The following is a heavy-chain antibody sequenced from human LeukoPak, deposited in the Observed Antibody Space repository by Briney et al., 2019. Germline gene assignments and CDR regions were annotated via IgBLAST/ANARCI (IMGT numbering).Heavy chain of an antibody. V-gene: IGHV4-38-2*02. CDR1: GYSISSGYY. Sequence: SETLSLTCTVSGYSISSGYYWGWIRQPPGKGLEWIGSMYHSGRTYYNPSLKSRVTISLDTSKNQFSLKLSSVTAADTAVYYCARVRGDYGEDYYYYFMDVWGKGTTVTISS. CDR2: MYHSGRT. CDR3: ARVRGDYGEDYYYYFMDV. J-gene: IGHJ6*03. D-gene: IGHD4-17*01.